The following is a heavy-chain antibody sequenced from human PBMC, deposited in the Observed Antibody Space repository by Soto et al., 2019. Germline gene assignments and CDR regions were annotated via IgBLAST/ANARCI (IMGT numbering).Heavy chain of an antibody. D-gene: IGHD3-3*01. J-gene: IGHJ5*02. CDR2: IFSNDEK. V-gene: IGHV2-26*01. Sequence: ESGPTLVNPTETLTLTCTVSGFSLNSAKRGVGWIRQAPGKALESLAAIFSNDEKSYSSSLRTRLTISKDTSRSQVVLILTNVGPVDTATYYCARIEVRFLEGLRQNWFDPWGQGTLVTVSS. CDR3: ARIEVRFLEGLRQNWFDP. CDR1: GFSLNSAKRG.